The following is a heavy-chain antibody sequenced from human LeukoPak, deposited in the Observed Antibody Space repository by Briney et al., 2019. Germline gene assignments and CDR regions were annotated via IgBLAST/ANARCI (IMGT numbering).Heavy chain of an antibody. V-gene: IGHV3-7*01. J-gene: IGHJ6*03. CDR2: IKQDGSEK. D-gene: IGHD1-26*01. Sequence: GGSLRLSCAGSGFTFRSYWMSWVRQAAGTGLEWVANIKQDGSEKYHADSVKGRFTISRDNAKNSLYLQMNSLRAENTAVYYCARDPYSGSYGDYYYYYMDVWGKGTTVTISS. CDR3: ARDPYSGSYGDYYYYYMDV. CDR1: GFTFRSYW.